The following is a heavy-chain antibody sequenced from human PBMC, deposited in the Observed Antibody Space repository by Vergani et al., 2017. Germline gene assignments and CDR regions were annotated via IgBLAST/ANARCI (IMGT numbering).Heavy chain of an antibody. CDR2: INPIDSKI. CDR3: TRHVPCGDGACLHFDH. J-gene: IGHJ4*02. Sequence: EVMLVQSGAEVKKPGESLKISCKYPESSFTSNQIAWVRQMSGKGLQWMGNINPIDSKIAYSPSFEGQFIMSVDKSITTAYLQWRSLKASDTAIYYCTRHVPCGDGACLHFDHWGQGTQVTVSS. CDR1: ESSFTSNQ. D-gene: IGHD2-21*01. V-gene: IGHV5-51*01.